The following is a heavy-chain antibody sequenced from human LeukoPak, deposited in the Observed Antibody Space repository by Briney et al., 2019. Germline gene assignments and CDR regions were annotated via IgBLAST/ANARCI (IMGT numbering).Heavy chain of an antibody. Sequence: GGSLRLSCEASGFTFSSYAMHWVRQAPGKGLEWVAVISYDGSNKYYADSVKGRFTISRDNSKNTLYLQMNSLRAEDTAVYYCARVGLRSTYYFDYWGQGTLVTVSS. CDR2: ISYDGSNK. D-gene: IGHD3-3*01. V-gene: IGHV3-30*04. CDR1: GFTFSSYA. J-gene: IGHJ4*02. CDR3: ARVGLRSTYYFDY.